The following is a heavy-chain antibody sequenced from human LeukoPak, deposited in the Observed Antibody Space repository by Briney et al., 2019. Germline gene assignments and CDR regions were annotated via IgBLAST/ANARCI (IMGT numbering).Heavy chain of an antibody. Sequence: GGSLRLSCAASGFTFSGFSMSWVRQSPTKGLEWVASIKDDGSGQFYVDSVKGRFTISRDDAKNSLFLQMNSLRADDTAVYYCARGDHEYWGQGTLVTVSS. CDR2: IKDDGSGQ. CDR1: GFTFSGFS. V-gene: IGHV3-7*01. J-gene: IGHJ4*02. CDR3: ARGDHEY.